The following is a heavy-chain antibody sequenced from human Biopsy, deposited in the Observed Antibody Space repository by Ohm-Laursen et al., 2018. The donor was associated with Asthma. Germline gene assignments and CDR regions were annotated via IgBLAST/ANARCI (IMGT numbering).Heavy chain of an antibody. V-gene: IGHV4-34*01. CDR1: GGSFRGYY. CDR3: ARAGQCSSTSCYNPGWFDP. CDR2: INHSGST. D-gene: IGHD2-2*01. J-gene: IGHJ5*02. Sequence: PSDTLSFTRVFYGGSFRGYYWSWTRQPPGKGREWIGEINHSGSTNYNPSLKSRVTISVDTSKNQFTLKLSSVTAADTAVYYCARAGQCSSTSCYNPGWFDPWGQGTLVTVSS.